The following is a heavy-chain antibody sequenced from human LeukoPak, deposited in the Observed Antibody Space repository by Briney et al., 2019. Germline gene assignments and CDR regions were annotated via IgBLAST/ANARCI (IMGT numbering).Heavy chain of an antibody. CDR3: ARDLAAAGPCYYYGMDV. V-gene: IGHV1-69*04. CDR1: GGTFSSYA. Sequence: SVKVSCKASGGTFSSYAISWVRQAPGQGLEWMGRIIPILGIANYAQKFQGRVTITADKSTSTAYMELSSLRSEDTAVYYCARDLAAAGPCYYYGMDVWGQGTTVTVSS. D-gene: IGHD6-13*01. CDR2: IIPILGIA. J-gene: IGHJ6*02.